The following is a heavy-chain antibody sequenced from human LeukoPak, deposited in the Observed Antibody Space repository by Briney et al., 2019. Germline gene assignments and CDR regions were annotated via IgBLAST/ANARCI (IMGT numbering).Heavy chain of an antibody. CDR1: GYTFTGYY. CDR2: INPNSGGT. J-gene: IGHJ4*02. Sequence: ASVKVSCKASGYTFTGYYMHWVRQAPGQGLEWMGWINPNSGGTNYAQKFQGRDTMTRDTSISTAYMELSRLRSDDTAVYYCARDLSGYGNFDYWGQGTLVTVSS. D-gene: IGHD5-12*01. V-gene: IGHV1-2*02. CDR3: ARDLSGYGNFDY.